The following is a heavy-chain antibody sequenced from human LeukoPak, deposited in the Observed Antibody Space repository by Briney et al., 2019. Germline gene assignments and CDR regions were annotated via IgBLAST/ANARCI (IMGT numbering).Heavy chain of an antibody. CDR3: AGAATGTVY. CDR1: GFTFSKYH. D-gene: IGHD6-13*01. J-gene: IGHJ4*02. CDR2: VGGSGEST. Sequence: GGSLRLSCAASGFTFSKYHMAWVRQAPGKGLEWVSGVGGSGESTFYADSVKGRFTISRDNSKNTLYLQMNSLRAEDTAVYYCAGAATGTVYWGQGTLVTVSS. V-gene: IGHV3-23*01.